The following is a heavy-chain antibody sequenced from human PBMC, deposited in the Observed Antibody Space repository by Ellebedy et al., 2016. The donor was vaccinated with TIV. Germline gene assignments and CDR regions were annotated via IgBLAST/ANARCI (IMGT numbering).Heavy chain of an antibody. J-gene: IGHJ1*01. V-gene: IGHV3-9*01. D-gene: IGHD6-13*01. CDR1: GFTFDAYA. CDR3: VKDSLIAAMDIFEYFQH. Sequence: GGSLGLSXAASGFTFDAYAMHWVRQAPEKGLEWVSGINWNSVNIDYADSVKGRFTISRDNAKNTLYLQMNSLRPEDTAFYYCVKDSLIAAMDIFEYFQHWGQGTLVTVSS. CDR2: INWNSVNI.